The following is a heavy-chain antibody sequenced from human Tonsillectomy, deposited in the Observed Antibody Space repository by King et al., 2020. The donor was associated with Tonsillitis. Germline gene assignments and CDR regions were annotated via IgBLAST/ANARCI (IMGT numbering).Heavy chain of an antibody. CDR3: ASGGGYGYSYEDYFDH. Sequence: VQLVESGGGLIQPGGSLRLSCAASGVTFSSNYMSWVRQAPGKGLEWGSVIHIRGFTYYADSLKGRFTISRDNSKNTLYLQMNSLRAEDTAVYYCASGGGYGYSYEDYFDHWGQGTLVTVSS. CDR1: GVTFSSNY. CDR2: IHIRGFT. J-gene: IGHJ4*02. D-gene: IGHD5-18*01. V-gene: IGHV3-53*01.